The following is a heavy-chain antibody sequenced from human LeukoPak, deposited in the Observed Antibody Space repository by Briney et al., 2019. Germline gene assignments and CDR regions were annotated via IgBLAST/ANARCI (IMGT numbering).Heavy chain of an antibody. V-gene: IGHV4-59*01. Sequence: SETLFLTCTVSGGSISSYYWSWIRQPPGKGLEWIGYIYYSGSTNYNPSLKSRDTISVDTSKNQFSLKLSSVTAADTAVYYCARGEDTAMVPYYWGQGTLVTVSS. CDR1: GGSISSYY. CDR2: IYYSGST. J-gene: IGHJ4*02. CDR3: ARGEDTAMVPYY. D-gene: IGHD5-18*01.